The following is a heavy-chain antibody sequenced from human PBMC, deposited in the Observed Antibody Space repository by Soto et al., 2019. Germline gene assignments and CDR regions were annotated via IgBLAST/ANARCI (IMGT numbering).Heavy chain of an antibody. Sequence: QVQLQQWGAGLLKPSETLSLTCAVYGGSFSGYYWSWIRQPPGKGLEWIGEINHSGSTNYNPSLNSRVTISVDTSKNQFSLKLSSVTAADTAVYYCASSPPQYDYIWGSYRFYFDYWGQGTLVTVSS. D-gene: IGHD3-16*02. CDR2: INHSGST. J-gene: IGHJ4*02. CDR3: ASSPPQYDYIWGSYRFYFDY. CDR1: GGSFSGYY. V-gene: IGHV4-34*01.